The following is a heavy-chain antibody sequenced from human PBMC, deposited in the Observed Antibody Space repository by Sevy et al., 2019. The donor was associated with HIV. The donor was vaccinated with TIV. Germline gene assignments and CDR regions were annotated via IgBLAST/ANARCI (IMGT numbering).Heavy chain of an antibody. V-gene: IGHV1-2*06. CDR3: ARDPVDCSSTSCYFDY. D-gene: IGHD2-2*01. CDR1: GYTFTGYY. J-gene: IGHJ4*02. CDR2: INPNSGGT. Sequence: ASVKVSCKASGYTFTGYYMHWVRQAPGQGLEWMARINPNSGGTNYAQKFQGRVTMTRDTSISTAYMELSRLRSDDTAVYYYARDPVDCSSTSCYFDYWGQGTLVTVSS.